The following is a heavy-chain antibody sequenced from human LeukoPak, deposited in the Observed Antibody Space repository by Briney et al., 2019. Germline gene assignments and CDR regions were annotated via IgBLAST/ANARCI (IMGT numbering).Heavy chain of an antibody. V-gene: IGHV1-69*13. J-gene: IGHJ6*02. CDR1: GGTFSSYA. CDR2: IIPIFGTA. Sequence: ASVKVSCKASGGTFSSYAISWLRQAPGQGLEWMGGIIPIFGTANYAQKFQGRVTITADESTSTAYMELSSLRSEDTAVYYCATDYDSSSSESGGYYYGMDVWGQGTTVTVSS. D-gene: IGHD6-6*01. CDR3: ATDYDSSSSESGGYYYGMDV.